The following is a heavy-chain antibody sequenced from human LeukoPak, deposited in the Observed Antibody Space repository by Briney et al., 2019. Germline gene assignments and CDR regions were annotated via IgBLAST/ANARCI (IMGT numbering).Heavy chain of an antibody. Sequence: KTSETLSLTCTVSGGSISSSSYYWGWIRQPPGKGLEWIGSIYYSGGTYYNPSLKSRVTTSVDTSKNQVSLKLSSVTAADTAAYYCATDQYGYNSYWGQGTLVTVSS. J-gene: IGHJ4*02. CDR2: IYYSGGT. CDR3: ATDQYGYNSY. CDR1: GGSISSSSYY. D-gene: IGHD5-24*01. V-gene: IGHV4-39*01.